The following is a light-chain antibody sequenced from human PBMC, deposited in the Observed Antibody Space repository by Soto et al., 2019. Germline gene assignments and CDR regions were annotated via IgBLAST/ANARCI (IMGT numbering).Light chain of an antibody. CDR3: QQYGSSPRT. Sequence: EIVLTQSPGTLSLSPGERATLSCRASQSVSSSYLAWYQQKPGQAPRLLIYGASSRATGIPDRFSGSGSGTDFTLTISRLEPEDFAVYYCQQYGSSPRTFGQX. CDR1: QSVSSSY. CDR2: GAS. V-gene: IGKV3-20*01. J-gene: IGKJ2*01.